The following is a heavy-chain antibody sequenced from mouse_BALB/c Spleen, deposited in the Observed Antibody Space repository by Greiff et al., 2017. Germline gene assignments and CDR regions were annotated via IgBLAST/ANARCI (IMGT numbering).Heavy chain of an antibody. CDR1: GFTFNTYA. V-gene: IGHV10-1*02. Sequence: GGGLVQPKGSLKLSCAASGFTFNTYAMNWVRQAPGKGLEWVARIRSKSNNYATYYADSVKDRFTISRDDSQSMLYLQMNNLKTEDTAMYYCVRHRIYYDYHYFDYWGQGTTLTVSS. CDR2: IRSKSNNYAT. J-gene: IGHJ2*01. D-gene: IGHD2-4*01. CDR3: VRHRIYYDYHYFDY.